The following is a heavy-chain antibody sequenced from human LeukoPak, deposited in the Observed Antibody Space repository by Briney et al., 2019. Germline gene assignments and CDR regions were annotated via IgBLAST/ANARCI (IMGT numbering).Heavy chain of an antibody. D-gene: IGHD3-10*01. CDR1: GYTFTGYY. CDR3: ERGPYYGSGRRGCYFDY. V-gene: IGHV1-2*02. CDR2: INPDSGGT. J-gene: IGHJ4*02. Sequence: GGSVKVSCKASGYTFTGYYMHWVRQAPGQGLEWMGWINPDSGGTNYAHKFKGGVTMTRDTSISTAYMELSRLRSDDTAVYYCERGPYYGSGRRGCYFDYWGQGTLVTVSS.